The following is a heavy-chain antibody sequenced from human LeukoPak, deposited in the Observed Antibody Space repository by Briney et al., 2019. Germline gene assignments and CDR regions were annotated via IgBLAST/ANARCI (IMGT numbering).Heavy chain of an antibody. CDR1: GFTFRNYW. J-gene: IGHJ4*02. CDR3: AREGSTASFPADY. CDR2: IKQDGSEK. V-gene: IGHV3-7*01. Sequence: GGSLRLSCKVSGFTFRNYWMTWVRQVPGKGREWLANIKQDGSEKNYANSVKGRFTISRDNANNSLFLHMNSLRAENTAVYYCAREGSTASFPADYWGQGILVTVSS. D-gene: IGHD2-2*01.